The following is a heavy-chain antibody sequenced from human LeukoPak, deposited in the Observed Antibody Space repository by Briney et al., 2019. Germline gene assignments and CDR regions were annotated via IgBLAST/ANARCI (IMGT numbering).Heavy chain of an antibody. D-gene: IGHD3-3*01. Sequence: GGPLRLSCAASGFTFSSYWIHWARQAPGKGLVWVSHINSDGTNTNYADSVKGRFTISRDNAKNTLYLQMNGLRAEDTAVYYCARHSNYDLFAFQIWGQGTMVTVAS. V-gene: IGHV3-74*01. J-gene: IGHJ3*02. CDR1: GFTFSSYW. CDR3: ARHSNYDLFAFQI. CDR2: INSDGTNT.